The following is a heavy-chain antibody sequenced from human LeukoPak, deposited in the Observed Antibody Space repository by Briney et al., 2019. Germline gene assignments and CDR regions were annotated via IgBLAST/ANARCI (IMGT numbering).Heavy chain of an antibody. CDR2: IWYDGSNK. V-gene: IGHV3-33*01. Sequence: QPGRSLRLSCAASGFTFSSYGMHWVRQAPGKGLEWVAVIWYDGSNKYYADSVKGRFTISRDNSKNTLYLQMNSLRAEDTAVYYCASALGVTTDYWGQGTLVTVSS. CDR1: GFTFSSYG. D-gene: IGHD2-21*02. J-gene: IGHJ4*02. CDR3: ASALGVTTDY.